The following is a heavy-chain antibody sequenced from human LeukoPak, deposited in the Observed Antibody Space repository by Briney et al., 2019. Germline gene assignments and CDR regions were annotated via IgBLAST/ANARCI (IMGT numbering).Heavy chain of an antibody. CDR1: GGSISSSSYY. Sequence: SETLSLTCTVSGGSISSSSYYWGWIRQPPGKGLEWIGSIYYSGSTYYNPSLKSRVTISVDTSKNQFSLKLSSVTAADTAVYYCARRELLSGGAWFDPWGQGTLVTVSS. CDR3: ARRELLSGGAWFDP. J-gene: IGHJ5*02. CDR2: IYYSGST. D-gene: IGHD1-26*01. V-gene: IGHV4-39*01.